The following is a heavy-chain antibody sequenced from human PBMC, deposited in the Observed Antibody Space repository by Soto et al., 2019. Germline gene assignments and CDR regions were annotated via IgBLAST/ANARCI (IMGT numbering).Heavy chain of an antibody. J-gene: IGHJ4*02. CDR3: ARGYRWGDY. D-gene: IGHD3-16*01. Sequence: GGSLRLSCAASGFTFSSYAMSWVRQAPGKGLEWVAVISHDGGNKYYADSVKGRFTISRDNSKNTLYLQMNSLRAEDTAVYYCARGYRWGDYWGQGTQVTVSS. CDR1: GFTFSSYA. V-gene: IGHV3-30*04. CDR2: ISHDGGNK.